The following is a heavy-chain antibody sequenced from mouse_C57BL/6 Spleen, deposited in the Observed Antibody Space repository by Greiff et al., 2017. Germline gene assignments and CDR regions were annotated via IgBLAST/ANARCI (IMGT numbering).Heavy chain of an antibody. CDR1: GFTFSSYA. Sequence: EVQLVESGGGLVKPGGSLKLSCAASGFTFSSYAMSWVRQTPEKRLEWVATISDGGSYTYYPDNVKGRFTISRDNAKNNLYLQMSHLKSEDTAMYYCARDRAPWTGFGYWGQGTTLTVSS. D-gene: IGHD3-3*01. V-gene: IGHV5-4*01. CDR2: ISDGGSYT. J-gene: IGHJ2*01. CDR3: ARDRAPWTGFGY.